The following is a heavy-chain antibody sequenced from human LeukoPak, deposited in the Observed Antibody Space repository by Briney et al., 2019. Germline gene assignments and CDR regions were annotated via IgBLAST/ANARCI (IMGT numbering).Heavy chain of an antibody. CDR2: IYYSGST. CDR1: GGSISSSSYY. CDR3: ARLPDYYYYCMDV. V-gene: IGHV4-39*01. Sequence: SETLSLTCTVSGGSISSSSYYWGWIRQSPGKGLEWIGSIYYSGSTYYNPSLKSRVTISVDTSKNQFSLNLTSVTAADTFVYYCARLPDYYYYCMDVWGKGTTVTVSS. J-gene: IGHJ6*03.